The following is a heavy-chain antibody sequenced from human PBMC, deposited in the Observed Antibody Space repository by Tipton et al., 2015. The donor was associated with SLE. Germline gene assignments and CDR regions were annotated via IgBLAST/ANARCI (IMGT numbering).Heavy chain of an antibody. CDR1: GGSISSRSSHY. D-gene: IGHD3-3*01. Sequence: TLSLTCTVSGGSISSRSSHYWGWIRQSPGKGLEWIGSIYYTGSTFYNPSLKSRVTISVDTSKNQFSLKLSSVTAADTAAYYCAKDSGDYDFGQDPWGRGTLVTVSS. CDR2: IYYTGST. J-gene: IGHJ5*02. CDR3: AKDSGDYDFGQDP. V-gene: IGHV4-39*07.